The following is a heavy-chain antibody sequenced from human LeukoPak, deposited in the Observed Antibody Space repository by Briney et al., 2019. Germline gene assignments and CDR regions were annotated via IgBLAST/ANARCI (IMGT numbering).Heavy chain of an antibody. Sequence: GGSLRLSCAASGFTFNNYGMYWIRQAPGKGLEWVAVISDDGSNKYYADSVTGRFTISRDNSKNTLYLQMNSLRAEDTAVYYCARVASSGWYPTFDYWGQGTLVTVST. CDR1: GFTFNNYG. J-gene: IGHJ4*02. CDR3: ARVASSGWYPTFDY. D-gene: IGHD6-19*01. CDR2: ISDDGSNK. V-gene: IGHV3-30*03.